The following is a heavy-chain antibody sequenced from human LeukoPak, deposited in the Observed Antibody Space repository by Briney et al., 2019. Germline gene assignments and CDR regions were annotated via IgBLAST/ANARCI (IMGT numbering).Heavy chain of an antibody. CDR1: GFTFSSHA. CDR2: ISGSGGST. Sequence: GRSLRLSCAASGFTFSSHAMHWVRQAPGKGLEWVSTISGSGGSTYNADSVKGRFTISRDNSKNTLYLQMNSLRAEDTAVYYCAKGTRYFYGMDVWGQGTTVIVSS. D-gene: IGHD3/OR15-3a*01. J-gene: IGHJ6*02. CDR3: AKGTRYFYGMDV. V-gene: IGHV3-23*01.